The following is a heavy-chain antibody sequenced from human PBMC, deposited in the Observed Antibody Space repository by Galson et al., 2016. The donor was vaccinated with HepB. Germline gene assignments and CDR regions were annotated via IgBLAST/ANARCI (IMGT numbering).Heavy chain of an antibody. Sequence: TLSLTCTVSGGSVSSGVDYWGWIRQPPGKGLEWIGYIYYSGTTYYNPSLKSRIAMSIDTSKDQISLTMTSVTAADTAVYYCSRLYVGWGHYRFDSWGQGSLLIVSS. V-gene: IGHV4-30-4*08. J-gene: IGHJ4*02. CDR1: GGSVSSGVDY. CDR3: SRLYVGWGHYRFDS. D-gene: IGHD3-16*02. CDR2: IYYSGTT.